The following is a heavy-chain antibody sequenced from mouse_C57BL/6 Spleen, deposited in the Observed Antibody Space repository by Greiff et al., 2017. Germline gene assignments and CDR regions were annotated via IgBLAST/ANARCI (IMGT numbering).Heavy chain of an antibody. CDR3: ARYDYSNAY. Sequence: QVQLQQSGAELARPGASVKLSCKASGYTFTSYGISWVKQRTGQGLEWIGEIYPSSGNTYYNEKFKGKATLTADKSSSTAYMELRSLTSEDSAVYVCARYDYSNAYWGQGTLVTVSA. D-gene: IGHD2-5*01. V-gene: IGHV1-81*01. CDR1: GYTFTSYG. CDR2: IYPSSGNT. J-gene: IGHJ3*01.